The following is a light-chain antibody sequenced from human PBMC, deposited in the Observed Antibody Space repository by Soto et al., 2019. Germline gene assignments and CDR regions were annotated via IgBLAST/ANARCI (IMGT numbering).Light chain of an antibody. CDR2: DAS. CDR3: QQYDRLPFT. J-gene: IGKJ2*01. Sequence: DIQMTQSPSSLSASVGDRVTISCQASQDIFIYLNWYQQKPWKAPKLLIYDASKLEPGVPSRFSGSGSGTDFMLTISSLQPEDIATYHCQQYDRLPFTFGQGTRLEIK. CDR1: QDIFIY. V-gene: IGKV1-33*01.